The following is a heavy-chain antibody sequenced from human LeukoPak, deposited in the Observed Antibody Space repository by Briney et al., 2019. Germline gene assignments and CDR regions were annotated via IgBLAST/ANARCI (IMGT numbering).Heavy chain of an antibody. V-gene: IGHV6-1*01. CDR1: GDTVSNNSAA. CDR3: ARYSSGRYYFDG. D-gene: IGHD6-19*01. Sequence: PSQTLSLTCAISGDTVSNNSAAWDWIRQSPSRGLEWLGRTYYRSKWYNDYAVSVKRRITINPDTSKTQFSLQLNAVTPEDTALYYCARYSSGRYYFDGWGQGTLVTVST. J-gene: IGHJ4*02. CDR2: TYYRSKWYN.